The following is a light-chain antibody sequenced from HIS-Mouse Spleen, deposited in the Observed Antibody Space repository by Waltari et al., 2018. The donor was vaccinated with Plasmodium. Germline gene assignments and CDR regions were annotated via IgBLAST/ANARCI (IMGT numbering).Light chain of an antibody. CDR1: QSVSSSY. J-gene: IGKJ4*01. Sequence: ELVLTQSPGTLSLSPGERATLSCRAIQSVSSSYLAWYQHKPGQAPRLLIYGASSRATGIPDRFSGSGSGTDFTLTISRLEPEDFAVYYCQQYGSSPLTFGGGTKVEIK. V-gene: IGKV3-20*01. CDR3: QQYGSSPLT. CDR2: GAS.